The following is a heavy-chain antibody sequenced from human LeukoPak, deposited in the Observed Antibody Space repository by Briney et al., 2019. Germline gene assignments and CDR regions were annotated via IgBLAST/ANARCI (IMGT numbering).Heavy chain of an antibody. Sequence: PGGSLRLSCAASGFTVSSNYMSWVRQAPGKGLEWVSVIYSGGSTYYTDSVKGRFTISRDISENTLYLQMNSLKFEDTAVYYCAKAWAAAGIFDSWGLGTLVTVSS. D-gene: IGHD6-13*01. CDR1: GFTVSSNY. V-gene: IGHV3-53*01. CDR2: IYSGGST. J-gene: IGHJ4*02. CDR3: AKAWAAAGIFDS.